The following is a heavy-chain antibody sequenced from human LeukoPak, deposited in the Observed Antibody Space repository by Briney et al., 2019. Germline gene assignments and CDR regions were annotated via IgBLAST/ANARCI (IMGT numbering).Heavy chain of an antibody. D-gene: IGHD1-26*01. CDR3: AREPGSAGFDY. V-gene: IGHV3-21*01. CDR2: ISSSSYI. CDR1: GFTFSSYS. Sequence: GGSLRLSCAASGFTFSSYSINWVRQAPGKGLEWVSSISSSSYIYYADSVKGRFTVSRDNAKNSLYLQMNSLRAEDTAVYYCAREPGSAGFDYWGQGTLVTVSS. J-gene: IGHJ4*02.